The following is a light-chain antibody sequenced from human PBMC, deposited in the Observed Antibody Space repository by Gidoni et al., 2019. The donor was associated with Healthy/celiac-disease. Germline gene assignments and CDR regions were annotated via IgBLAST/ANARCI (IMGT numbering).Light chain of an antibody. CDR2: QDS. CDR1: KLVDKY. J-gene: IGLJ1*01. Sequence: YELTQPPSVSVSPGQTASITCSGDKLVDKYACWYQQKPGQSPVLVIYQDSKRPSGIPERFSGSNSGNTATLTISGTQAMDEADYYCQAWDSSIYVFGTGTKVTVL. V-gene: IGLV3-1*01. CDR3: QAWDSSIYV.